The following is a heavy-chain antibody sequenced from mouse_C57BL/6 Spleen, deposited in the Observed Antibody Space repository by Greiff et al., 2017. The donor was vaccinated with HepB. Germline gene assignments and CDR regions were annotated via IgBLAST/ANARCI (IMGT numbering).Heavy chain of an antibody. CDR1: GYTFTGYW. D-gene: IGHD1-1*02. Sequence: QVQLQQSGAELMKPGASVKLSCKATGYTFTGYWIEWVKQRPGHGLEWIGEILPGSGSTNYNEKFKGKATFTADTSSNTAYMQLSSLTTEDSAIYYCARRWEGFYAMDYWGQGTSVTVSS. CDR3: ARRWEGFYAMDY. J-gene: IGHJ4*01. CDR2: ILPGSGST. V-gene: IGHV1-9*01.